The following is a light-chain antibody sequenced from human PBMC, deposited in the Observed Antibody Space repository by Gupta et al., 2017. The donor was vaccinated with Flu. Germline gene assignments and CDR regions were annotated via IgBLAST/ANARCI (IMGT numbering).Light chain of an antibody. CDR2: LNSDGSH. V-gene: IGLV4-69*01. Sequence: QLVLTQSPSASASLGASVNLTCTLSSGHSSYAIAWHQQQPEKGPRYLMKLNSDGSHGKGDGIPDRFSGSSSGAERYLTISSLQSEDGADYYCQTWGTGPVVFGGGTKLTVL. CDR1: SGHSSYA. CDR3: QTWGTGPVV. J-gene: IGLJ2*01.